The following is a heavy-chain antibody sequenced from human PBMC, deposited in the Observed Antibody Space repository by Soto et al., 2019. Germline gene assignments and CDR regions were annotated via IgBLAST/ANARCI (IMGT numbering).Heavy chain of an antibody. J-gene: IGHJ4*02. D-gene: IGHD6-6*01. CDR2: ISYSGNT. Sequence: SETLSLTCTVSGASISSYYWSWIRQPPGERLEWVGFISYSGNTNYNPSLESRVTISVDTSKNQFSLRLSSVTAADTAVYYCVGKGDSSSHFEFRGQGTPVTV. V-gene: IGHV4-59*01. CDR1: GASISSYY. CDR3: VGKGDSSSHFEF.